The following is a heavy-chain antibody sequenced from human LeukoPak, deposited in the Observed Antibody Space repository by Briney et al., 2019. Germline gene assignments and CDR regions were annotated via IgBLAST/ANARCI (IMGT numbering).Heavy chain of an antibody. V-gene: IGHV3-33*03. CDR3: ATYSSLNRREFQF. CDR2: IWYDGSNK. D-gene: IGHD3-22*01. Sequence: GGSLRLSCAASGFTFSSYGMHWVRQAPGMGLEWVAVIWYDGSNKYYADSVKGRFTISRDNAKNSLYLQMNSLRAEDTAVYYCATYSSLNRREFQFWGQGTLLTVSS. J-gene: IGHJ1*01. CDR1: GFTFSSYG.